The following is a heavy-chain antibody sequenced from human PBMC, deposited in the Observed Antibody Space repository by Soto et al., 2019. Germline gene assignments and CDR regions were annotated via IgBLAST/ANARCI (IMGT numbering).Heavy chain of an antibody. CDR3: VKELDHYGSGSYWTGSERAFDY. CDR2: ISSNGGST. V-gene: IGHV3-64D*08. Sequence: GGSLRLSCSASGFTFSSYAMHWVRQAPGKGLEYVSAISSNGGSTYYADSVKGRFTISRDNSKNTLYLQMSSLRAEDTAVYYCVKELDHYGSGSYWTGSERAFDYWGQGTLVTVSS. J-gene: IGHJ4*02. CDR1: GFTFSSYA. D-gene: IGHD3-10*01.